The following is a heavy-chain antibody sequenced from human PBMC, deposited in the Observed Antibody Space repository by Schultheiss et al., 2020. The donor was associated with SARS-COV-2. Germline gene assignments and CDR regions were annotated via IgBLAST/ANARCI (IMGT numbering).Heavy chain of an antibody. CDR1: GYTFTRYD. D-gene: IGHD3-22*01. Sequence: SVKVSCKASGYTFTRYDIHWVRQATGQGLEWMGGIIPIFGTANYAQKFQGRVTLTRDTATTTAYMELRSLTSDDTAIYFCSRILSSVMGDPWGQGTRVTVSS. J-gene: IGHJ5*02. CDR3: SRILSSVMGDP. CDR2: IIPIFGTA. V-gene: IGHV1-69*05.